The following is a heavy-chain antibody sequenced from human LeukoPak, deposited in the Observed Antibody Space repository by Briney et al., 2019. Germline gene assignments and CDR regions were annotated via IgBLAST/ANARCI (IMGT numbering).Heavy chain of an antibody. CDR2: IRHDETNE. Sequence: GGSLRLSCAVSGFSFSSYAMHWVRQAPGKGLEWGAVIRHDETNEYYADSVQGRFTISRDTSKNTLYLQMNSLRAEDTAVYYCAKEYTPSSPLGELDSWGQGTLVTVSS. CDR3: AKEYTPSSPLGELDS. D-gene: IGHD6-6*01. J-gene: IGHJ4*02. CDR1: GFSFSSYA. V-gene: IGHV3-30*02.